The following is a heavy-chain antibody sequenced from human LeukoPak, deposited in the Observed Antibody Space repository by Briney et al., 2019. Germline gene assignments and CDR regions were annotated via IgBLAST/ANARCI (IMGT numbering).Heavy chain of an antibody. CDR1: GFTFDDYA. D-gene: IGHD3-16*02. CDR2: ISWNSGSI. J-gene: IGHJ5*02. Sequence: GRSLRLSCAASGFTFDDYAMHWVRQAPGKGLEWVSGISWNSGSIGYADSVKGRFTISRDNAKNSLYLQMNSLRAEDTALYYCAKGGRYYVWGSYRYGWFDPWGQGTLVTVSS. V-gene: IGHV3-9*01. CDR3: AKGGRYYVWGSYRYGWFDP.